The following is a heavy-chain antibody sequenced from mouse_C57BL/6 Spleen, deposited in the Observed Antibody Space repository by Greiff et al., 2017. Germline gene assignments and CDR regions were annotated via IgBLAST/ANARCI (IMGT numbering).Heavy chain of an antibody. V-gene: IGHV1-69*01. CDR3: ARSMGYDPGDFDY. D-gene: IGHD2-2*01. J-gene: IGHJ2*01. Sequence: QVQLQQPGAELVMPGASVKLSCKASGYTFTSYWMHWVKQRPGQGLEWIGEIDPSVSYTNSNQKFKGKSTLTVDKSSSTAYMQLSSLTSEDSAVYYCARSMGYDPGDFDYWGQGTTLTVSS. CDR2: IDPSVSYT. CDR1: GYTFTSYW.